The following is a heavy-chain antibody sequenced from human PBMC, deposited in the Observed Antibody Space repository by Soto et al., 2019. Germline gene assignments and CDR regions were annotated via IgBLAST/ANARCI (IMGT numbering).Heavy chain of an antibody. J-gene: IGHJ4*02. D-gene: IGHD2-15*01. CDR3: AKSLGGHDALHY. CDR1: GFTFSFFG. Sequence: QVHLVESGGGVVQPGRSLRLSCAASGFTFSFFGIHWVRQAPGKGLEWVAVISYDGSKKYYADSMQGRFTISSGNSEYTLYLQMNSLRAEHTAVSYCAKSLGGHDALHYWGQGPLVCFSS. CDR2: ISYDGSKK. V-gene: IGHV3-30*18.